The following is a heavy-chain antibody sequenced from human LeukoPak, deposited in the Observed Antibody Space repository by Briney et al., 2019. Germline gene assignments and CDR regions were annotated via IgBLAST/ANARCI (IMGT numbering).Heavy chain of an antibody. Sequence: PGGSLRLSCAASGFTFSSYAMHWVRQAPGKGLEWVAVISYDGSNKYYADSVKGRFTISRDNSKNTLYLQMNSLRAEDTAVYYCAREAEARRIAARPFDYWGQGTLVTVSS. CDR1: GFTFSSYA. D-gene: IGHD6-6*01. J-gene: IGHJ4*02. CDR2: ISYDGSNK. CDR3: AREAEARRIAARPFDY. V-gene: IGHV3-30-3*01.